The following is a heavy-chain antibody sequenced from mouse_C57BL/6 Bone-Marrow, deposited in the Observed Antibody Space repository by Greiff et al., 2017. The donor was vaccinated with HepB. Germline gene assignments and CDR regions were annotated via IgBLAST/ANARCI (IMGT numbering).Heavy chain of an antibody. CDR3: TTGDGYSYYFDY. D-gene: IGHD2-3*01. Sequence: VQLQQSGAELVRPGASVKLSCTASGFNIKDDYMHWVKQRPEQGLEWIGWIDPENGDTEYASKFQGKATITADTSSNTAYLQLSSRTSEDTAVYYCTTGDGYSYYFDYWGQGTTLTVSS. J-gene: IGHJ2*01. CDR1: GFNIKDDY. CDR2: IDPENGDT. V-gene: IGHV14-4*01.